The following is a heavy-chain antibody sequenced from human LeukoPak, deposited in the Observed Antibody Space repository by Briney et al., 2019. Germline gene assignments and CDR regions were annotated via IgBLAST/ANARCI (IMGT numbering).Heavy chain of an antibody. Sequence: PGGSLRLSCAASGFTFSSYSMNWVRQAPGEGLEWVSSISSSSSYIYYADSVKGRFTISRDNAKNSLYLQMNSLRAEDTAVYYCARGLETFIDRDYYGSGSPDAFDIWGQGTMVTVSS. J-gene: IGHJ3*02. CDR2: ISSSSSYI. V-gene: IGHV3-21*01. CDR1: GFTFSSYS. CDR3: ARGLETFIDRDYYGSGSPDAFDI. D-gene: IGHD3-10*01.